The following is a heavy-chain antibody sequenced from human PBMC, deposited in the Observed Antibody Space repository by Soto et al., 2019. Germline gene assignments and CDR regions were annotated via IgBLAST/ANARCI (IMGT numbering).Heavy chain of an antibody. CDR3: AKGHTSGVIRYYFDN. CDR2: ISGSGGST. CDR1: GFTFSSYA. D-gene: IGHD3-10*01. Sequence: PGGSLRLSCAASGFTFSSYAMSWVRQAPGKGLEWVSAISGSGGSTYYADSVKGRFTISRDNSKNTLYLQMNSLRAEDTAVYYCAKGHTSGVIRYYFDNWGQGTLVTVSS. J-gene: IGHJ4*01. V-gene: IGHV3-23*01.